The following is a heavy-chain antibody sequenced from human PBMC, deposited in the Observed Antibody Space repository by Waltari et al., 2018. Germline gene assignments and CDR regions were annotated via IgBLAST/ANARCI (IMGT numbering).Heavy chain of an antibody. CDR2: IYYSGST. CDR1: GGSISSYY. CDR3: ARRYYGSGYAFDI. Sequence: QLQLQESGPGLVKPSETLSLTCTVSGGSISSYYWSWIRQPPGKGLEWIGYIYYSGSTNYNPSLKSRVTISVDTSKNQFSLKLSSVTAADTAVYYCARRYYGSGYAFDIWGQGTMVTVSS. V-gene: IGHV4-59*01. D-gene: IGHD3-10*01. J-gene: IGHJ3*02.